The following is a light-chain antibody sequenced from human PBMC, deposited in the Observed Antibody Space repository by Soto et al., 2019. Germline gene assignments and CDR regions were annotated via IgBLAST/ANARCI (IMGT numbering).Light chain of an antibody. V-gene: IGLV1-44*01. CDR1: SSNIGSNT. CDR3: AAWDDSLNGPHYV. Sequence: QSVLTQPPSASGTPGQRVTITCSGSSSNIGSNTVNWYQQLPGTAPKLLIYSNNQRPSGVPDRFSGSKSGTSASLAISGLQSEDEADYYCAAWDDSLNGPHYVFGTWTKVTVL. CDR2: SNN. J-gene: IGLJ1*01.